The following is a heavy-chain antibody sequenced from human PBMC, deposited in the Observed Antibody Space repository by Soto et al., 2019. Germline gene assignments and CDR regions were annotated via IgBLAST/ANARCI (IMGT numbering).Heavy chain of an antibody. CDR2: ISAYNGNT. CDR1: GYTFTSYG. V-gene: IGHV1-18*01. D-gene: IGHD1-1*01. J-gene: IGHJ6*04. Sequence: QVQLVQSGAEVKKPGASVKVSCKASGYTFTSYGISWVRQAPGQGLEWMGWISAYNGNTNYAPKLQGRVTMTTGTSASTAYMELRSLSSDATAVNYCPRGDAGTYYYGMDVWGKGTTVTVAS. CDR3: PRGDAGTYYYGMDV.